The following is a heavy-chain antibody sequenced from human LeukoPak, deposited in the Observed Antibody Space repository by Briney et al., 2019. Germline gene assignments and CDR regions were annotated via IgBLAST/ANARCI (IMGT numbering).Heavy chain of an antibody. V-gene: IGHV1-69*01. CDR3: ARACCSGGRSYYYYGMDV. CDR1: GGTFSRFT. D-gene: IGHD2-15*01. Sequence: GASVKVSCKASGGTFSRFTISWVRQAPGQGFEWMGGITPIFGTANFAQKFQGRVSITADESTSTAFMELSSLRSEDTAVYYCARACCSGGRSYYYYGMDVWGQGTTVTVSS. CDR2: ITPIFGTA. J-gene: IGHJ6*02.